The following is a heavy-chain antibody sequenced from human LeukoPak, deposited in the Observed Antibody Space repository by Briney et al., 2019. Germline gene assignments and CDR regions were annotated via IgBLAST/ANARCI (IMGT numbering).Heavy chain of an antibody. Sequence: ASETLSLICTVPGGSISGDYWSWIRQPPGKGLEWIGYIYYSGSTNYNPLFKSRVTISVDTSKNQFSLKLTSVTAADTAVYYCARERSMVRGMSWFDPWGQGTLVTVSS. CDR1: GGSISGDY. V-gene: IGHV4-59*01. CDR2: IYYSGST. D-gene: IGHD3-10*01. CDR3: ARERSMVRGMSWFDP. J-gene: IGHJ5*02.